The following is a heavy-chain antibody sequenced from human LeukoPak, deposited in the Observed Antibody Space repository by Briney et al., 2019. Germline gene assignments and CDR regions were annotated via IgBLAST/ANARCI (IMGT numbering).Heavy chain of an antibody. D-gene: IGHD2-2*02. J-gene: IGHJ4*02. CDR3: ARYDCSSTSCYMGDDY. CDR1: GYTFTGYY. CDR2: INPNSGDT. V-gene: IGHV1-2*02. Sequence: ASVKVSCKASGYTFTGYYMHWVRQAPGQGLEWMGWINPNSGDTNYAQKFQGRVTMTRDTSISTAYMELSRLRSDDTAVYYCARYDCSSTSCYMGDDYWGQGTLVTVSS.